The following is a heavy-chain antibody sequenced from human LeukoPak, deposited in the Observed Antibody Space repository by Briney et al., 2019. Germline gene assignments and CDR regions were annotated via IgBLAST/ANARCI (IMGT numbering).Heavy chain of an antibody. Sequence: GGSLRLSCAASGFTFSSYAMSWVRQAPGKGLEWVSSISGSGGTTYYADSVKGRFTISRDNSKNTLYLQMNSLRAEDTAVYYCAKGRDGYNSDFDYWGQGTLVTVSS. CDR3: AKGRDGYNSDFDY. CDR1: GFTFSSYA. CDR2: ISGSGGTT. J-gene: IGHJ4*02. D-gene: IGHD5-24*01. V-gene: IGHV3-23*01.